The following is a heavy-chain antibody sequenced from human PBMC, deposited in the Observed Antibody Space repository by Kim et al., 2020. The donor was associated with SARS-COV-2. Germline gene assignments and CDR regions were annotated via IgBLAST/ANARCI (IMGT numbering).Heavy chain of an antibody. CDR2: INAGNGNT. CDR1: GYTFTSYA. D-gene: IGHD2-2*01. Sequence: ASVKVSCKASGYTFTSYAMHWVRQAPGQRLEWMGWINAGNGNTKYSQKFQGRVTITRDTSASTAYMELSSLRSEDTAVYYCARDRVVVVPAAYHTFDPWGQGTLVTVSS. V-gene: IGHV1-3*01. J-gene: IGHJ5*02. CDR3: ARDRVVVVPAAYHTFDP.